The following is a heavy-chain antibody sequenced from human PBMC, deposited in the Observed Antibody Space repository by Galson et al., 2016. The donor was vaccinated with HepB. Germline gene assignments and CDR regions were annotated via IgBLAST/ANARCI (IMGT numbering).Heavy chain of an antibody. D-gene: IGHD3-10*01. CDR1: GFTFSSDV. Sequence: SLRLSCAASGFTFSSDVMSWVRQAPGKGLEWVSDISPSGGVAYYADSVEGRFTTSRDNSRNTLYLEMDRLRVEDTALYYCVKVRGSGRSFYFQYWGQGTLVTVSS. J-gene: IGHJ4*02. CDR2: ISPSGGVA. V-gene: IGHV3-23*01. CDR3: VKVRGSGRSFYFQY.